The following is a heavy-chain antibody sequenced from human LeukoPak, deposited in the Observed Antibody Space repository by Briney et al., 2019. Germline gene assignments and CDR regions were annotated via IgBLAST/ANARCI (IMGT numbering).Heavy chain of an antibody. CDR1: GYTFTSYY. V-gene: IGHV1-46*01. Sequence: GASVKVSYKASGYTFTSYYMHWVRQAPGQGLEWMGIINPSGGSTSYAQKFQGRVTMTRDMSTSTVYMELSSLRSEDTAVYYCARVDYDSSGYYPAHYFDYWGQGTLVTVSS. J-gene: IGHJ4*02. D-gene: IGHD3-22*01. CDR3: ARVDYDSSGYYPAHYFDY. CDR2: INPSGGST.